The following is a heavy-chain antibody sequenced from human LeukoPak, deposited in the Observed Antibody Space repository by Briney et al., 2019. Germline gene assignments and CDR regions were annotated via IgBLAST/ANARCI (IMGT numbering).Heavy chain of an antibody. V-gene: IGHV4-61*01. CDR3: ARGVGAIAYFDY. CDR2: IYYTGST. Sequence: SETLSLTCTVSGGSVSSDSHYWSWIRQPPGKGLEWIGYIYYTGSTNYNPSLKSRVTISVDTSKNQFSLKLSSVTAADTAVYYCARGVGAIAYFDYWGQGTLVTVSS. CDR1: GGSVSSDSHY. D-gene: IGHD1-26*01. J-gene: IGHJ4*02.